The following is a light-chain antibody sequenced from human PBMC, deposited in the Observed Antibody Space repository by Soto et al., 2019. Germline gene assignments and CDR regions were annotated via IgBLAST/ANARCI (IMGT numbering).Light chain of an antibody. Sequence: EIVLTQSPGTLSLSPGERATLSRRASQSVSSSYLAWYQQKPGQAPRLLIHGASSRVTGIPDMFSGSGAGTECTRTISGLEHEDLAVAYCQQYFSSPITFGQGTRLEIK. CDR3: QQYFSSPIT. V-gene: IGKV3-20*01. CDR1: QSVSSSY. J-gene: IGKJ5*01. CDR2: GAS.